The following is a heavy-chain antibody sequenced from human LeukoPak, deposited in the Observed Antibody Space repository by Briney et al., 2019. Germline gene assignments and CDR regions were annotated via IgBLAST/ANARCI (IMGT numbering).Heavy chain of an antibody. CDR1: GCTFSSNG. J-gene: IGHJ4*02. D-gene: IGHD5-18*01. CDR3: AKGQLWYDY. Sequence: GGSLRLSCAASGCTFSSNGMHWGRRAPGKGLEWVAVIWYDGSNKYYADSVKGRFTISRDNSTNTLYLQMNSLRAEDTAVYYCAKGQLWYDYWGQGTLVTVSS. V-gene: IGHV3-33*06. CDR2: IWYDGSNK.